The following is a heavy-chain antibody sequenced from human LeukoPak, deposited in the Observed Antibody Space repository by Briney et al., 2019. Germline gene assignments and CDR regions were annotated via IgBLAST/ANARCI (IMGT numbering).Heavy chain of an antibody. CDR3: ARHPVVRGGYFDY. CDR1: GGSISGSSYY. V-gene: IGHV4-39*01. Sequence: SETLSLTCTVSGGSISGSSYYWGWIRQPPGKGLEWIGSIYYSGSTYYNPSLKSRVTISVDTSKNQFSLKLSSVTAADTAVYYCARHPVVRGGYFDYWGQGTLVTVSS. J-gene: IGHJ4*02. CDR2: IYYSGST. D-gene: IGHD3-10*01.